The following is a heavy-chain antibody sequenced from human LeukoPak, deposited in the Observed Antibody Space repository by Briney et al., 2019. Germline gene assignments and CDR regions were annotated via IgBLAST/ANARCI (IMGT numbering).Heavy chain of an antibody. Sequence: GGALRLSCAASGFTFSSYSMNWVRQAPGKGLEWVSSISSSSSYIYYADSVKGQFTISRDNAKNSLYLQMNSLRAEDTAVYYCARSSGIQLRFFAFDIWGQGTMVTVSS. J-gene: IGHJ3*02. CDR2: ISSSSSYI. D-gene: IGHD5-18*01. CDR3: ARSSGIQLRFFAFDI. V-gene: IGHV3-21*01. CDR1: GFTFSSYS.